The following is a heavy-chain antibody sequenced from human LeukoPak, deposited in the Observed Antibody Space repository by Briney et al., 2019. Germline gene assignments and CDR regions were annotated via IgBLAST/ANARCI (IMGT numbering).Heavy chain of an antibody. D-gene: IGHD6-13*01. CDR3: ARDGYSSSWRYAFDI. J-gene: IGHJ3*02. CDR1: GFTFSSYS. Sequence: GGSLRLSCAASGFTFSSYSMNWVRQAPGKWLEWVSSISSSSSYLYYADSVKGRFTISRDNAKNSLYLQMNSLRAEDTAVYYCARDGYSSSWRYAFDIWGQGTMVTVSS. CDR2: ISSSSSYL. V-gene: IGHV3-21*01.